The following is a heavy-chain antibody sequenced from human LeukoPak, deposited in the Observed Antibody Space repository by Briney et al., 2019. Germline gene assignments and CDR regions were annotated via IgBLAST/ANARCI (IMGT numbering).Heavy chain of an antibody. V-gene: IGHV3-48*03. CDR3: ARDLCRAATVYPWCYYYMDV. Sequence: GGSLRLSCAASGFTFSSYEMNWARQAPGKGLEWVSYISSSGSTIYYADSVKGRFTISRDNAKNSLYLQMNSLRAEDTAVYYCARDLCRAATVYPWCYYYMDVWGKGTTVTVSS. CDR2: ISSSGSTI. CDR1: GFTFSSYE. J-gene: IGHJ6*03. D-gene: IGHD6-25*01.